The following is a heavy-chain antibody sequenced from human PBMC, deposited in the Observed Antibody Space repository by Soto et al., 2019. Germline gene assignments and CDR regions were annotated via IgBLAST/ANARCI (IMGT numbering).Heavy chain of an antibody. CDR1: GFSLNSNGVG. CDR3: AHSRMHIHYFYNGMDV. CDR2: IFWDDDQ. Sequence: QITLKEAGPTLVKPTQTLTLTCTFSGFSLNSNGVGVAWIRQSPGKALEWLAVIFWDDDQRYSTSLEGRLTITKDTSKNQVVLTLANAGPVDAGTYFCAHSRMHIHYFYNGMDVWGQGTTVTVS. V-gene: IGHV2-5*02. J-gene: IGHJ6*02.